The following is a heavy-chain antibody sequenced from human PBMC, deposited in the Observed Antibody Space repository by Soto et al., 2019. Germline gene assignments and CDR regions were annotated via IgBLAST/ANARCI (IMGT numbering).Heavy chain of an antibody. D-gene: IGHD2-15*01. Sequence: GGSLRLSCAASGFTFSSYAMSWVRQAPGKGLEWVSAISGSGGSTYYADSVKGRFTISRDNSKNTLYLQMNSLRAEDTAVYYCAKDSGYSSGGSCYSGDWYFDLWGRGTLVTVSS. CDR1: GFTFSSYA. CDR2: ISGSGGST. V-gene: IGHV3-23*01. J-gene: IGHJ2*01. CDR3: AKDSGYSSGGSCYSGDWYFDL.